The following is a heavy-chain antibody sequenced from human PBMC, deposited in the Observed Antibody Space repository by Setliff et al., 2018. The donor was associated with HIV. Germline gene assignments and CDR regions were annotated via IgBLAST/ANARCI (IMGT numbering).Heavy chain of an antibody. D-gene: IGHD6-13*01. CDR3: ARQSTVAAAGFDF. V-gene: IGHV4-34*01. Sequence: TLSLTCAVCGGSFSGHSWTWIRQPPGKGLEWIGEINRSGSANYNRSLKSRVTMSVDTPKRQFSLKLDSVTAADTAIYYCARQSTVAAAGFDFWGQGTLVTVSS. J-gene: IGHJ4*02. CDR1: GGSFSGHS. CDR2: INRSGSA.